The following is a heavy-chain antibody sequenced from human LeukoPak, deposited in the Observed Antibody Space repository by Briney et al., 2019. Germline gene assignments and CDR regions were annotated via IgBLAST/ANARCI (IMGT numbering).Heavy chain of an antibody. J-gene: IGHJ6*02. CDR1: GYTFTGHY. Sequence: ASVKVSCKASGYTFTGHYIHWVRQAPGQGLERMAWINPNNGGTSFAQKFQGRVSVTRDASIDTVYMELSRLRSDDTALYYCARDRIPFYSSTFKDYYLHYALDVWGQGTTVTVSS. V-gene: IGHV1-2*02. CDR3: ARDRIPFYSSTFKDYYLHYALDV. CDR2: INPNNGGT. D-gene: IGHD6-13*01.